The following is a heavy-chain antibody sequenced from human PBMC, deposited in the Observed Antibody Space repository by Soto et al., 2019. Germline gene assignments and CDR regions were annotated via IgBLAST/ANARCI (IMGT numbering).Heavy chain of an antibody. CDR2: VSKYGAT. CDR1: GGSISRYF. Sequence: QVQLQESGPGLVEPSETLSLTCGVSGGSISRYFWSWIRQPPGQELEWIGYVSKYGATNYSPSLKSRVTISVDLRKRHVSRQLRLMTTADTADVYEAEEPDGINYVFETWRLGTLVTVSS. J-gene: IGHJ5*02. CDR3: AEEPDGINYVFET. D-gene: IGHD3-16*01. V-gene: IGHV4-59*01.